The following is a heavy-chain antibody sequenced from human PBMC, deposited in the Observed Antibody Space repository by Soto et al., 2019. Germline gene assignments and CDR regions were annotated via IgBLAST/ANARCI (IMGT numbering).Heavy chain of an antibody. J-gene: IGHJ4*02. D-gene: IGHD6-25*01. CDR1: AFTFSNYD. CDR3: DRGSGSGLNYCYY. V-gene: IGHV3-13*01. Sequence: GGSLRVSCAASAFTFSNYDMHWVRQATGKGQEWVSTISTARNTYSPGSVKGRFTISRENAKNSLYLQMNSLRVDYTAVYYCDRGSGSGLNYCYYWGRGSRGSISS. CDR2: ISTARNT.